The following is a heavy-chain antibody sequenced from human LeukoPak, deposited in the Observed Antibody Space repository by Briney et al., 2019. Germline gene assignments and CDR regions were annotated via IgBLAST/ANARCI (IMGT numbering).Heavy chain of an antibody. Sequence: SETLSLTCAVYGVSFSGYYWSWIRQPPGKGLEWIGEINHSGSTNYNPSLKSRVTISVDTSKNQFSLKLSSVTPAETGVYYCARVVWRDIVVVPAAPFDYWGQGTLVTVSS. J-gene: IGHJ4*02. V-gene: IGHV4-34*01. CDR3: ARVVWRDIVVVPAAPFDY. CDR2: INHSGST. CDR1: GVSFSGYY. D-gene: IGHD2-2*01.